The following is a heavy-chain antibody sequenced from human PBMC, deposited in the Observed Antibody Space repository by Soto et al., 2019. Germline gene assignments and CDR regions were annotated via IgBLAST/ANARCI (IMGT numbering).Heavy chain of an antibody. CDR2: ISGSGGST. Sequence: GSLRLSCAASGFTFSSYAMSWVRQAPGKGLEWVSAISGSGGSTYYADSVKGRFTISRDNSKNTLYLQMNSLRAEDTAVYYCAKGRTLGYYYGMDVWGQGTTVTVSS. J-gene: IGHJ6*02. V-gene: IGHV3-23*01. CDR3: AKGRTLGYYYGMDV. CDR1: GFTFSSYA. D-gene: IGHD7-27*01.